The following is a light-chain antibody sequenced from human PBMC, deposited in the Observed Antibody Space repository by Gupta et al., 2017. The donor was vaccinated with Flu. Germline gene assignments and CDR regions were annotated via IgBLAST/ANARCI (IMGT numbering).Light chain of an antibody. CDR3: SSYTSSSTLV. CDR2: DVS. V-gene: IGLV2-14*01. CDR1: SSDVGGYNY. Sequence: QSALTTPASVSGSPGQSLTISCTGTSSDVGGYNYVSWYQQHPGRAPKLMIYDVSDRPSGVSNRFSGSKSGNTASLTISGLQVEDEADYYCSSYTSSSTLVFGGGTKLTVL. J-gene: IGLJ2*01.